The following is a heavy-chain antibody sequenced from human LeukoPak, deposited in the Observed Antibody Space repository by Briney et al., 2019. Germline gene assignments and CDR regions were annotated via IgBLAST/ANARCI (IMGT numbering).Heavy chain of an antibody. D-gene: IGHD3-10*01. CDR2: ISAYNGNT. J-gene: IGHJ6*02. V-gene: IGHV1-18*01. CDR3: ASYGVYYYYGMDV. CDR1: GYTFTSYG. Sequence: ASVKVSCKASGYTFTSYGISWVRQAPGQGLEWMGWISAYNGNTNYAQKLQGRVTVTTDTSTSTAYMELRSLRSDDTAVYYCASYGVYYYYGMDVWGQGTTVTVSS.